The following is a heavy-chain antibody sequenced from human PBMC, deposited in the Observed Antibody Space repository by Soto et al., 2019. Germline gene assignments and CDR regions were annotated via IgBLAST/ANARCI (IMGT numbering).Heavy chain of an antibody. D-gene: IGHD3-10*01. V-gene: IGHV6-1*01. J-gene: IGHJ4*02. CDR2: TYYRPKWYY. CDR1: GDSVSSNRAG. Sequence: PSQTLSLTCGISGDSVSSNRAGWSWIRQSPSRGLEWLGRTYYRPKWYYDYAGSLKGRITINPDTSKNQFSLQLNSVTPEDTAVYYCARGRTLLWFGELPYFDYWGQGTLVTVSS. CDR3: ARGRTLLWFGELPYFDY.